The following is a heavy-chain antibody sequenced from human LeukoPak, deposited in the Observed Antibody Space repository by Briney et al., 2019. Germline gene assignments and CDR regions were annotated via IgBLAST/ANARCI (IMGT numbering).Heavy chain of an antibody. CDR2: ISAYNGNT. J-gene: IGHJ3*02. Sequence: ASVKVSCKASGYTFTSYGISWVRQAPGQGLEWMGWISAYNGNTNYAQKLQGRVTMTTDTSTSTAYMELRSLRSDDTAVYYCAREHSYYYGSGSPRGAFDIWGQGTMVTVSS. D-gene: IGHD3-10*01. V-gene: IGHV1-18*01. CDR1: GYTFTSYG. CDR3: AREHSYYYGSGSPRGAFDI.